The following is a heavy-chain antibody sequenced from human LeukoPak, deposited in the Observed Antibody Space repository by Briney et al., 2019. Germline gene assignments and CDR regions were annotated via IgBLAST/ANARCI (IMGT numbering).Heavy chain of an antibody. Sequence: GGSLRLSCAASGFTFSSYAMSWVRQAPGKGLEWVSAISGSGGSTYYADSVKGRFTISRDNSKNTLYLQMNGLRAEDTAVYYCAKNIVGATTVDYWGQGTLVTVSS. V-gene: IGHV3-23*01. CDR3: AKNIVGATTVDY. CDR2: ISGSGGST. J-gene: IGHJ4*02. CDR1: GFTFSSYA. D-gene: IGHD1-26*01.